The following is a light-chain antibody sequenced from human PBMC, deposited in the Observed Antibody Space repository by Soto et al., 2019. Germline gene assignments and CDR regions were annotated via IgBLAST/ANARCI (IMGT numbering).Light chain of an antibody. CDR1: QSVSSN. CDR3: QQYNNWPPWT. Sequence: EIVMTQSPATLSVSPGERATLSCRASQSVSSNLAWYQQKPGQAPRLLIYGASTRATGIPARFSGSGSGTEFTPTISSLQSEDFAVYYCQQYNNWPPWTFGQGTKVE. V-gene: IGKV3-15*01. J-gene: IGKJ1*01. CDR2: GAS.